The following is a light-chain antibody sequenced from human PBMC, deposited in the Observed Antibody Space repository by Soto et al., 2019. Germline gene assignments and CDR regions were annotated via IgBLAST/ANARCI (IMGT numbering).Light chain of an antibody. CDR1: SGPVSTSYY. V-gene: IGLV8-61*01. J-gene: IGLJ2*01. CDR3: VLYMGSDVI. CDR2: STN. Sequence: QPVVTQEPSFSVSPGGTVTLTCGLSSGPVSTSYYPSWYQQTPGQAPRTLIYSTNTRSSGVPDRFSGSIVGNKTALTITGAQADDESDYYCVLYMGSDVIFGGGTQLTVL.